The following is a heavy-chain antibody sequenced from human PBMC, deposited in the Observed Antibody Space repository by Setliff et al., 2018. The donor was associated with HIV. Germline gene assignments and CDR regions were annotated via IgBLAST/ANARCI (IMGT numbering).Heavy chain of an antibody. Sequence: GEFLKISCKGSGYTFNTYWIGWVRQMPGKGLEWMGIIYPGDFDTRYSPSFQGQVTISADKSTSTAYLQWSSLKASDTAIYYCTRHPLRPGIAHHYYHIDVWGTGTTVTVSS. CDR2: IYPGDFDT. D-gene: IGHD5-12*01. V-gene: IGHV5-51*01. CDR1: GYTFNTYW. CDR3: TRHPLRPGIAHHYYHIDV. J-gene: IGHJ6*03.